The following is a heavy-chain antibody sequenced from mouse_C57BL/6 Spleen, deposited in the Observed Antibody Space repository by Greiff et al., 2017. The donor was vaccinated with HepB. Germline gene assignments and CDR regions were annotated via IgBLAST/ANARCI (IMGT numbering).Heavy chain of an antibody. Sequence: DVMLVESGEGLVKPGGSLKLSCAASGFTFSSYAMSWVRQTPEKRLEWVAYISSGGDYIYYADTVKGRFTISRDNARNTLYLQMSSLKSEDTAMYYCTRDSYYGSSYLFDYWGQGTTLTVSS. CDR3: TRDSYYGSSYLFDY. J-gene: IGHJ2*01. D-gene: IGHD1-1*01. CDR2: ISSGGDYI. CDR1: GFTFSSYA. V-gene: IGHV5-9-1*02.